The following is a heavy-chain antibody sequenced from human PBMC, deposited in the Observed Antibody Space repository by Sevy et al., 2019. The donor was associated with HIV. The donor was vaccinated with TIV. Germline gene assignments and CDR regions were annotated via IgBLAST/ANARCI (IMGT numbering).Heavy chain of an antibody. CDR3: ARGKVLFDY. CDR2: IYYNGTT. D-gene: IGHD1-20*01. Sequence: SETLSLTCTVSGGSFSSYYWRWIRQSPGKGLEWIGYIYYNGTTNSSPSLRRRVTISPHTSKSQFSLKLKSVTAADTAVYYCARGKVLFDYWGQGTLITVSS. V-gene: IGHV4-59*01. CDR1: GGSFSSYY. J-gene: IGHJ4*02.